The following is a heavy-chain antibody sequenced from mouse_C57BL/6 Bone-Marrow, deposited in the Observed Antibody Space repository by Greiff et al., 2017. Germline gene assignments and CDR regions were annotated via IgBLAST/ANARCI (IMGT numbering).Heavy chain of an antibody. Sequence: VQLQQPGAELVKPGASVKMSCKASGYTFTSYWITWVKQRPGQGLEWLGDIYLGSGSTNYNEKLQSKATLTVDTSSSTAKMQLSILTSEASAVYYGARPYYSNYWYFDVWGTGTTITVTA. CDR2: IYLGSGST. D-gene: IGHD2-5*01. J-gene: IGHJ1*03. CDR3: ARPYYSNYWYFDV. CDR1: GYTFTSYW. V-gene: IGHV1-55*01.